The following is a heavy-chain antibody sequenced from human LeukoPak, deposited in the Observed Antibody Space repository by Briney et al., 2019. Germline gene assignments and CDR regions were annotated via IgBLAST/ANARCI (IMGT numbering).Heavy chain of an antibody. CDR2: ISGSGGST. J-gene: IGHJ4*02. V-gene: IGHV3-23*01. CDR1: GFTFSSYA. Sequence: GGSLRLSCAASGFTFSSYAMSWVRQAPGKGLEWVSTISGSGGSTDYADSVKGRFTISRDNSKNTLYLQMDSVGAEDTAEYYCATMGYDFWSGDWPDYWGQGTLVTVSS. CDR3: ATMGYDFWSGDWPDY. D-gene: IGHD3-3*01.